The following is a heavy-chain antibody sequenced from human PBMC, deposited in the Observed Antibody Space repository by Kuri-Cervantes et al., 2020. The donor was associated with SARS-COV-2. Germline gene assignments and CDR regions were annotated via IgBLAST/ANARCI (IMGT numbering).Heavy chain of an antibody. CDR2: ISSSSYI. Sequence: GESLKISCAASGFTFSSYSMNWVRQAPGKGLEWVSSISSSSYIYYADSVKGRFTISRDNAKNSLYLQMNSLRAEDTAVYYCARDDEVTTHYGAAFDIWGPGTMVTVSS. V-gene: IGHV3-21*01. D-gene: IGHD4-11*01. J-gene: IGHJ3*02. CDR3: ARDDEVTTHYGAAFDI. CDR1: GFTFSSYS.